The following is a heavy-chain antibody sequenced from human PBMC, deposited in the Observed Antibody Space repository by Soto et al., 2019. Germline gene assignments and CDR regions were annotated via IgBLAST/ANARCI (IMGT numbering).Heavy chain of an antibody. D-gene: IGHD4-17*01. CDR1: GFTFSSYA. J-gene: IGHJ6*02. Sequence: QVQLVESGGGVVQPGRSLRLSCAASGFTFSSYAMHWVRQAPGKGLEWVAVISYDGSNKYYADSVKGRFTISRDNSKNTLYLQMNSLRAEDTAVYYCARDHRDYGDYDYYYYYGMDVWSQGTTVTVSS. CDR3: ARDHRDYGDYDYYYYYGMDV. V-gene: IGHV3-30-3*01. CDR2: ISYDGSNK.